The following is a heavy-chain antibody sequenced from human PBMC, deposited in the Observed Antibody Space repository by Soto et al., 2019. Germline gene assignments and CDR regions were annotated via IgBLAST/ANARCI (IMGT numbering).Heavy chain of an antibody. CDR1: GFTFISYS. V-gene: IGHV3-21*01. Sequence: EVQLVESGGGLVKPGGSLRLSCAASGFTFISYSMNWVRQAPGKGLEWVSSISSGSSGYKYYADSVKGRFTISRDNAKNSLYLQMNSLRVEDTAVYYCARDDGFGELGGRFDPWGQGTLVTLSS. D-gene: IGHD3-10*01. J-gene: IGHJ5*02. CDR3: ARDDGFGELGGRFDP. CDR2: ISSGSSGYK.